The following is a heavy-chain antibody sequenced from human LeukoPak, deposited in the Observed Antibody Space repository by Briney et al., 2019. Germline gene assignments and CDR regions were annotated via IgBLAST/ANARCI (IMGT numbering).Heavy chain of an antibody. CDR1: GYTFSSYD. D-gene: IGHD6-19*01. CDR2: MNPNSGNT. CDR3: ARRVGSGWPVQH. Sequence: ASVKVSCKASGYTFSSYDINWVRQATGQGLEWMGWMNPNSGNTVYAQKFEGRLNMTRNTSISTAYMELSSLRSEDTAVYYCARRVGSGWPVQHWGQGTLVTVSS. J-gene: IGHJ1*01. V-gene: IGHV1-8*01.